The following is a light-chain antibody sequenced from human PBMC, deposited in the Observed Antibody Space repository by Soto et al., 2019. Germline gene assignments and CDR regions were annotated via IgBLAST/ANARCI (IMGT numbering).Light chain of an antibody. CDR3: SSFTSSNTYV. Sequence: VLTQPPSVSGSPGQSVAISCTGTSSDVGTYNRVSWYQQPPGTAPKLMIYDVTNRPSGVPDRFSGSKSGNTASLTISGLQAEDEADYYCSSFTSSNTYVFGTGTKVTVL. J-gene: IGLJ1*01. CDR1: SSDVGTYNR. V-gene: IGLV2-18*02. CDR2: DVT.